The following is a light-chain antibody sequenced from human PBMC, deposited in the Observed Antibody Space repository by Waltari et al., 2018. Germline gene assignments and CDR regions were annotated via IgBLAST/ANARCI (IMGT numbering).Light chain of an antibody. CDR3: QQYYEWPLT. CDR1: QSVSST. Sequence: EIVMTQSPATLSVSPGERATLSCRASQSVSSTLAWYQQKPGQPPRLLIYGASTRATATPARFSGSGSGTEFTIAISSLQSEDFAVYYCQQYYEWPLTFGGGTKVEIK. V-gene: IGKV3D-15*01. CDR2: GAS. J-gene: IGKJ4*01.